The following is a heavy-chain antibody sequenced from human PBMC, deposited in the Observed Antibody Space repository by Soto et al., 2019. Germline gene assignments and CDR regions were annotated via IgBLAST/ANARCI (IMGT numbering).Heavy chain of an antibody. Sequence: VGSLRLSCAASGFTVSSNYMNWVRQAPGKGLEWLSIIYSDGTTYYADSVKGRFTISRDNFKNTLYLQMNNLRAEDTAVYYCAILSNWGQGTLVTVSS. J-gene: IGHJ4*02. D-gene: IGHD6-6*01. CDR3: AILSN. CDR2: IYSDGTT. V-gene: IGHV3-53*01. CDR1: GFTVSSNY.